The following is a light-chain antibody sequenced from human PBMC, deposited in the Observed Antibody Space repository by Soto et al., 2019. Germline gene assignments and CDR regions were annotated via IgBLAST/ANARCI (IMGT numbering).Light chain of an antibody. CDR2: EVS. Sequence: QSALAQPASVSGSPGQSITISCTGISSDVGGYDYVSWYQLHPGKAPKLMIFEVSNRPSGVSYRFSGSKSGNTASLTISGLQAADEADYFCSSYSISTAYLFGTGTKVTVL. V-gene: IGLV2-14*01. J-gene: IGLJ1*01. CDR3: SSYSISTAYL. CDR1: SSDVGGYDY.